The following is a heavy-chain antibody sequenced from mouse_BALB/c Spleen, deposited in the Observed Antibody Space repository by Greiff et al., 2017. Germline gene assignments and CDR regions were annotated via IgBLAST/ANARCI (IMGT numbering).Heavy chain of an antibody. CDR3: ASWSLPKPFDY. J-gene: IGHJ2*01. Sequence: QVHVKQSGAELVRPGASVKLSCKASGYSFTSYWMNWVKQRPGQGLEWIGMIHPSDSETWLNQKFKDKATLTVDKSSSTAYMQLSSPTSEASAFYYCASWSLPKPFDYWGQGTTLTVSS. CDR2: IHPSDSET. CDR1: GYSFTSYW. D-gene: IGHD6-1*01. V-gene: IGHV1S82*01.